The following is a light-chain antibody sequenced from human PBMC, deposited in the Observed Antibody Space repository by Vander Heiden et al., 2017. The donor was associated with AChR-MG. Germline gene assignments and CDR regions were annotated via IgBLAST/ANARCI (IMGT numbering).Light chain of an antibody. V-gene: IGKV3-15*01. Sequence: EIVMAQSPATLSVSPGERATLSCRASQSVSSNLAWYQQTPGQAPRLLIYDSSTRATGIPARFSGSGSGTEFTLTISSLQSEDFAVYYCQQYDNWPRTFGQGTKVEIK. CDR3: QQYDNWPRT. CDR2: DSS. CDR1: QSVSSN. J-gene: IGKJ1*01.